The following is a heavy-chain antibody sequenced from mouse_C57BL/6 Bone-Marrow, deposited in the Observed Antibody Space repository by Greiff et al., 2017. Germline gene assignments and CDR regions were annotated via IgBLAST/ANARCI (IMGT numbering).Heavy chain of an antibody. V-gene: IGHV5-17*01. Sequence: EVMLVESGGGLVKPGGSLKLSCAASGFTFSDYGMHWVRQAPEKGLEWVAYISSGSSTIYYADTVKGRFTISRDNAKNTLFLQMTSLRSEDTAMYYCAKIYYYGSSYVGGAMDYWGQGTSVTVSS. CDR1: GFTFSDYG. J-gene: IGHJ4*01. CDR3: AKIYYYGSSYVGGAMDY. CDR2: ISSGSSTI. D-gene: IGHD1-1*01.